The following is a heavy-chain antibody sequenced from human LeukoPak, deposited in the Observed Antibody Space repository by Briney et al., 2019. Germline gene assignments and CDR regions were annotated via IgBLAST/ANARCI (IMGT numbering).Heavy chain of an antibody. CDR2: INPSSGGT. J-gene: IGHJ3*01. D-gene: IGHD1-14*01. CDR3: ARPDPKSLGYDAFDL. Sequence: ASVKVSCKASGYIFSNYFIHWVRQAPGQGLEWMGWINPSSGGTNYAQKSQGRVTMTRDTSISTVYMELSYLRSDDTAIYYCARPDPKSLGYDAFDLWGQGTTVTVSS. CDR1: GYIFSNYF. V-gene: IGHV1-2*02.